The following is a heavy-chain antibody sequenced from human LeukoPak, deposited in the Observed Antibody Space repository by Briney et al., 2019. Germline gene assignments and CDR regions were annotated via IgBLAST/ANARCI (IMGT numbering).Heavy chain of an antibody. CDR3: ARRPDLLYFDY. CDR2: IYYSGTT. V-gene: IGHV4-39*01. Sequence: SVTLSLTCTVSGGSISSSSYYWGWTRQPPGKGLEWIGSIYYSGTTYYNPSLKSRVTISVDTSKNQFSLKLSSVTAADTAVYYCARRPDLLYFDYWGQGTLVTVSS. J-gene: IGHJ4*02. CDR1: GGSISSSSYY.